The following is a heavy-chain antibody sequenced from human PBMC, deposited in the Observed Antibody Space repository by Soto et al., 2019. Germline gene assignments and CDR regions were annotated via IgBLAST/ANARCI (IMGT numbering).Heavy chain of an antibody. CDR2: IDPSDSYT. CDR3: ARLMSYYDSSGYYYLYGMDV. V-gene: IGHV5-10-1*01. CDR1: GYSFTSYW. J-gene: IGHJ6*02. Sequence: PGESLKISCKGSGYSFTSYWISWVRQMPGKGLEWMGRIDPSDSYTNYSPSFQGHVTISADKSISTAYLQWSSLKASDTAMYYCARLMSYYDSSGYYYLYGMDVWGQGTTVTVS. D-gene: IGHD3-22*01.